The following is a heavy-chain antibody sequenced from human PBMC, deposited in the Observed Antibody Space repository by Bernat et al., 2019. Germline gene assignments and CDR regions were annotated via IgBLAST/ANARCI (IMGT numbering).Heavy chain of an antibody. CDR1: GFTFSSYA. J-gene: IGHJ4*02. CDR3: ARDRSGNSPFDY. V-gene: IGHV3-30-3*01. Sequence: QVQLVESGGGVVQPGRSLRLSCAASGFTFSSYAMHWVRQAPGKGLEWVAVISYDGSNKYYADSVKGRFTISRDNSKNTLYLQMNSLRAEDTAVYYCARDRSGNSPFDYWGQGTQVTVSS. D-gene: IGHD4-23*01. CDR2: ISYDGSNK.